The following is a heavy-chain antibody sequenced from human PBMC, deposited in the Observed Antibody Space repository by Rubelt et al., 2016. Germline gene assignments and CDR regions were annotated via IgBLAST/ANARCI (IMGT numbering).Heavy chain of an antibody. V-gene: IGHV3-48*02. D-gene: IGHD4-17*01. CDR3: ARGDGDYYLLGVY. CDR2: ISSSSTTI. Sequence: EVQLVESGGGVVQPGGSLRLSCAASGFTLSSYSMIWVRQTPGKGLEWVSYISSSSTTIYYADSVKGRFTISRDNAKNSLYLQMNSLRDEDTAVYYCARGDGDYYLLGVYWGQGTLVTVSP. CDR1: GFTLSSYS. J-gene: IGHJ4*02.